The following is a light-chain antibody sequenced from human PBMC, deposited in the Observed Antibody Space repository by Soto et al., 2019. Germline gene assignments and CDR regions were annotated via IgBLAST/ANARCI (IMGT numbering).Light chain of an antibody. Sequence: ALTQSTFTLPLSPAETATLSCGASQSVXTHFGWDEPKPGQAPRGLISAQSNRATGIPARFIGSGSGKDFTLTISSLEPEDFALYYCQQRSRLPMRTFGPGTRLEIK. CDR1: QSVXTH. V-gene: IGKV3-11*01. CDR2: AQS. J-gene: IGKJ5*01. CDR3: QQRSRLPMRT.